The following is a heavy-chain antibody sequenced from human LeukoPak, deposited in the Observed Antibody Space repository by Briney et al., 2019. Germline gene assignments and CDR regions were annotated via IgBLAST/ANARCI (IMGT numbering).Heavy chain of an antibody. J-gene: IGHJ4*02. D-gene: IGHD2-2*02. CDR1: GFTFSSYW. CDR3: ARATLGYCSSTSCYTGYFDY. V-gene: IGHV3-7*01. Sequence: GGSLRLSCAASGFTFSSYWMSWVRQAPGKGLEWVANIKQDGSEEYYVDSVKGRFTISRDNAENSLYLQMNSLRAEDTAVYYCARATLGYCSSTSCYTGYFDYWGQGTLVTVSS. CDR2: IKQDGSEE.